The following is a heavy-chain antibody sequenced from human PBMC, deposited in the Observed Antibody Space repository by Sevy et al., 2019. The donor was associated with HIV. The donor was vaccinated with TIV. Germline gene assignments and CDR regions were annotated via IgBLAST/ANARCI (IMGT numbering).Heavy chain of an antibody. J-gene: IGHJ4*02. CDR1: GFMFSGYW. V-gene: IGHV3-7*03. D-gene: IGHD6-13*01. CDR3: VRAIGADASY. Sequence: GGSLRLSCAASGFMFSGYWMHWVRQAPGKGLEWVANINEHGTTMYYLDSVKGRFTISRDNAKNSLFLQMNSLRVDDTAVYYCVRAIGADASYWGQGTPVTVSS. CDR2: INEHGTTM.